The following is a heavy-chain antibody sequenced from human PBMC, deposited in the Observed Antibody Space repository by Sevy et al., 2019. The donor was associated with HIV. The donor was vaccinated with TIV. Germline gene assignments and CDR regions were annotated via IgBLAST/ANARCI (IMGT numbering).Heavy chain of an antibody. CDR3: ARVFYYDHSGPGY. J-gene: IGHJ4*02. Sequence: ASVKVSCKTSGYTFTNYYIHWVRQAPGQGLEWMGLINPSGGSTSYAQKFQGRVTMTRDTSTSTVYMELSSLRSEDTAVYYCARVFYYDHSGPGYWGQGTLVTVSS. V-gene: IGHV1-46*03. D-gene: IGHD3-22*01. CDR2: INPSGGST. CDR1: GYTFTNYY.